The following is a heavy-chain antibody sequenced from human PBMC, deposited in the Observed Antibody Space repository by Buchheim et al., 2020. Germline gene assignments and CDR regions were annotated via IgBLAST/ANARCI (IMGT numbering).Heavy chain of an antibody. CDR1: GGSFSGYY. J-gene: IGHJ6*02. CDR2: IHHSGST. D-gene: IGHD5-18*01. Sequence: QVQLQQWGAGLLKPSETLSLTCAVYGGSFSGYYWSWIRQPPGMGLEWIGEIHHSGSTHYNPSLKSRVTISVDTAKNLFSLKLSYVTAADTAVYYCARGITEDTAMVRYYYGMDVWGQGTT. CDR3: ARGITEDTAMVRYYYGMDV. V-gene: IGHV4-34*01.